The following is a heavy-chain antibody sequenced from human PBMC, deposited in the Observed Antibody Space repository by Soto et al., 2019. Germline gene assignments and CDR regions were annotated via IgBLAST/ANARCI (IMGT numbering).Heavy chain of an antibody. CDR3: ARGTRITIFGVVIKYGMDV. CDR2: INHSGST. Sequence: PSENLPHTCAVYGGSFSGYYWSWIRQSPGKGLEWIGEINHSGSTNYNPSLKRRVNISVDTSKNQFSLKLSSVTAADTAVYYCARGTRITIFGVVIKYGMDVLGQGTTVP. CDR1: GGSFSGYY. V-gene: IGHV4-34*01. D-gene: IGHD3-3*01. J-gene: IGHJ6*02.